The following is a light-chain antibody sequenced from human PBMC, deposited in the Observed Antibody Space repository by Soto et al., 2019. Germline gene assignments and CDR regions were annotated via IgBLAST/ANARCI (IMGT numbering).Light chain of an antibody. J-gene: IGKJ1*01. CDR1: QTISSW. CDR2: KAS. CDR3: QHYNSYSEA. V-gene: IGKV1-5*03. Sequence: DIQMTQSPSTLSGSVGDRVTITCRASQTISSWLAWYQQKPVKAPKLRIYKASTLKSGVPSRFSGSGSGTEFTLTISSLQPDDFATYYCQHYNSYSEAFGQGTKVELK.